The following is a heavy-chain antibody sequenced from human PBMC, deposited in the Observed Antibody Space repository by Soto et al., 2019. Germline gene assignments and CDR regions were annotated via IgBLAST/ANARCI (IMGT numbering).Heavy chain of an antibody. V-gene: IGHV3-53*01. CDR1: GFTVSSNY. CDR2: IYSGGST. CDR3: ATPRGEGYYYYGMDV. J-gene: IGHJ6*02. Sequence: GGSLRLSCAASGFTVSSNYMSWVRQAPGKGLEWVSVIYSGGSTYYADSVKGRFTIPRDNSKNTLYLQMNSLRAEDTAVYHCATPRGEGYYYYGMDVWGQGTTVTVSS.